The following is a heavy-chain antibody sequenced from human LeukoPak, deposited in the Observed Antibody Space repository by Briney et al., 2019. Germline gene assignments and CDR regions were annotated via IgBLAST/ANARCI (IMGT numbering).Heavy chain of an antibody. Sequence: GGSLRLSCAASGFTFSTYTMNWVRQAPGKGLEWVSSISSSSYIYNADSVKGRFTISRDNAKNSLYLQMNGLSVEDTAVYYCARDRYGDYAIDYWGQGTLVIVSS. V-gene: IGHV3-21*01. CDR2: ISSSSYI. CDR3: ARDRYGDYAIDY. J-gene: IGHJ4*02. D-gene: IGHD4-17*01. CDR1: GFTFSTYT.